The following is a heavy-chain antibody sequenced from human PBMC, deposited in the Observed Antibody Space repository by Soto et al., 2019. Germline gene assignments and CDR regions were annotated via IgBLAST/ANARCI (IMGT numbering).Heavy chain of an antibody. CDR1: GGSITTTNYY. D-gene: IGHD6-13*01. V-gene: IGHV4-39*01. CDR2: IYYSGST. Sequence: PSETLSLTCSVSGGSITTTNYYWSWVRQPPGKGLEWIADIYYSGSTYYSPSLRSRVTVSVDTSKNKFSLTLSSVTAADTAMYYCASLQVPGNFDYWGQGALVTVSS. CDR3: ASLQVPGNFDY. J-gene: IGHJ4*02.